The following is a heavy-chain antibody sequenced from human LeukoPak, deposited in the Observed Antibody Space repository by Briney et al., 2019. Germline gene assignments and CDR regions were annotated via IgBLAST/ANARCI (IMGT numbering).Heavy chain of an antibody. J-gene: IGHJ4*02. Sequence: GTSLRLSCATSGFTFSHYAMHWVRQAPGKGLEWVAVIWNDGSDKYYGDSVKGRFTISRDNSEKTAYLQMNTLRVEDTAVYYCAKDAERGFDFSNSLESWGQGTLVTVSS. CDR3: AKDAERGFDFSNSLES. CDR1: GFTFSHYA. D-gene: IGHD4-11*01. V-gene: IGHV3-33*06. CDR2: IWNDGSDK.